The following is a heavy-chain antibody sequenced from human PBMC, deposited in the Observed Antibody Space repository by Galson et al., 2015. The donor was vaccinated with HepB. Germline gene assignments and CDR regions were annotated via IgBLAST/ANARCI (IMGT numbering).Heavy chain of an antibody. V-gene: IGHV3-23*01. CDR2: ITESGGST. D-gene: IGHD1/OR15-1a*01. CDR1: GFTFSSYA. CDR3: AKSLSTSRNTDS. J-gene: IGHJ4*02. Sequence: SLRLSCAASGFTFSSYAMTWVRQAPGKGLEWVSAITESGGSTYSAHSVKGRFAISRDNSKNTVYLQMNSLRAEDTAVYYCAKSLSTSRNTDSWGQGTLVTVSS.